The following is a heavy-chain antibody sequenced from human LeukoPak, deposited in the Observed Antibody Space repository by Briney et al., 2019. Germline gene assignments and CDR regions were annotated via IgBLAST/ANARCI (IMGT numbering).Heavy chain of an antibody. J-gene: IGHJ4*02. V-gene: IGHV3-7*01. CDR1: RFTFSIYW. Sequence: GGSLRLSCAAHRFTFSIYWMSWVRQAPGKGLEWVANINQDGSEKYYVDSVRGRFTISRDNAKNSLSLQMNSLRAEDTAVYFCARDPSLVAPPYWGQGTLVTVSS. CDR3: ARDPSLVAPPY. CDR2: INQDGSEK. D-gene: IGHD2-8*02.